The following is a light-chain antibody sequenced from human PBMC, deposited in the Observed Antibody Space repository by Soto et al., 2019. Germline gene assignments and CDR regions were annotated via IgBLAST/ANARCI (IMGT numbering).Light chain of an antibody. CDR1: SGSVSTSYY. V-gene: IGLV8-61*01. CDR3: VLYMGSAWV. J-gene: IGLJ2*01. CDR2: STN. Sequence: QAVVTQEPSFSVSPGGTVTLTCGLSSGSVSTSYYPSWYQQTPGQAPRTLIYSTNTRSSGVPDRFSGSILGNKAALTITGAQADDESDYYCVLYMGSAWVFGGGNQLTVL.